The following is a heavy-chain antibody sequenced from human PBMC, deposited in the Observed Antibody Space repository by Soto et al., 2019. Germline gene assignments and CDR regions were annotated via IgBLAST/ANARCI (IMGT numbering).Heavy chain of an antibody. CDR1: GGSIISYY. V-gene: IGHV4-59*01. J-gene: IGHJ4*02. CDR3: ARDATSGWLTSRSDYFDY. CDR2: IYYSGST. D-gene: IGHD6-19*01. Sequence: SETLSLTCTVSGGSIISYYWSWILQPPWKGLEWIGYIYYSGSTNYNPSLKSRVTISVDTSKNQFSLKLSSVTAADTAVYYCARDATSGWLTSRSDYFDYWGQGTLVTVSS.